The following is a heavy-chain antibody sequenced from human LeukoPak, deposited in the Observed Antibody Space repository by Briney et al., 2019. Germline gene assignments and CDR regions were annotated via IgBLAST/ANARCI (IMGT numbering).Heavy chain of an antibody. J-gene: IGHJ6*03. V-gene: IGHV3-49*03. CDR1: GFTFGDYA. Sequence: PGGSLRLSCTASGFTFGDYAMSWFRKAPGKGLEWVGLIRSKAYGGTTEYAASVKGRFTISRDDSKSIAYLQMNSLKTEDTAVYYCTRDQIVVVPAAIGGDYYYYMDVWGEGTTVTVSS. CDR3: TRDQIVVVPAAIGGDYYYYMDV. CDR2: IRSKAYGGTT. D-gene: IGHD2-2*02.